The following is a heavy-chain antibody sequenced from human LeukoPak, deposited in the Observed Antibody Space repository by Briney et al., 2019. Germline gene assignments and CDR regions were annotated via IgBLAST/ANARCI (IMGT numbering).Heavy chain of an antibody. V-gene: IGHV3-53*01. J-gene: IGHJ4*02. D-gene: IGHD2-21*02. CDR1: GFTVSSNY. Sequence: PGGSLRLSCAASGFTVSSNYMSWVRQAPGKGLEWVSVIYSGGSTYYADSVKGRFTISRDNSKNTLYLQMNSLRAEDTAVYYCASHTAYCGGDCYSNWVQGTLVTVSS. CDR3: ASHTAYCGGDCYSN. CDR2: IYSGGST.